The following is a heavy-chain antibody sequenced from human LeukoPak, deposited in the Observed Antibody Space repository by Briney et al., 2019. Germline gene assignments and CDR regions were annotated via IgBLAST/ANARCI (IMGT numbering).Heavy chain of an antibody. Sequence: SETLSLTCAVYGGSFSGYYWSWIRQPPGKGLEWIGEINHSGSTYYNPSLKSRVTISVDTSKNQFSLKLSSVTAADTAVYYCARARQLWLYYFDYWGQGTLVTVSS. CDR3: ARARQLWLYYFDY. D-gene: IGHD5-18*01. CDR2: INHSGST. J-gene: IGHJ4*02. V-gene: IGHV4-34*01. CDR1: GGSFSGYY.